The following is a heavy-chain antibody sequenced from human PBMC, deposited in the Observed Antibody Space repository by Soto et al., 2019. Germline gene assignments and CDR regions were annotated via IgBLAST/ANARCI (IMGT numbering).Heavy chain of an antibody. D-gene: IGHD3-16*01. CDR1: GDTFTNYA. CDR2: ITPRFGTT. CDR3: ARVEIADIKMIIAWFDP. V-gene: IGHV1-69*01. Sequence: QVSLVQSGPEVKKPGSSVKVSCRASGDTFTNYAITWVRQARGQGLEWMGGITPRFGTTTYAQRFQGRLTLIADESSCTVYMQLTSLSSDDTAVYYCARVEIADIKMIIAWFDPWGQGTLVTVTS. J-gene: IGHJ5*02.